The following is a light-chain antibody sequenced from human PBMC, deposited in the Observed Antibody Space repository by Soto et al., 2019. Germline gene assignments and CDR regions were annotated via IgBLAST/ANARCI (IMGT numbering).Light chain of an antibody. Sequence: DIQMTQSPSSLSASVGDRVTITCRASQSISSCLNWYQQKPGKAPKLLIYAVSSLQGGVPSGFSGSGSVTDFIRRIISLQPEEFVACDCYQMYSIPAVTFGQWTRVDVK. V-gene: IGKV1-39*01. CDR2: AVS. CDR1: QSISSC. J-gene: IGKJ1*01. CDR3: YQMYSIPAVT.